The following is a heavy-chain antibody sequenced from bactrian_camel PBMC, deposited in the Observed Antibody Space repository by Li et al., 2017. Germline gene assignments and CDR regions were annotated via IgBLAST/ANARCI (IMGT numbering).Heavy chain of an antibody. D-gene: IGHD7*01. Sequence: HVQLVESGGGLVQPGGSLGLSCANSGFTFTSHYIAWVRQAPGKGLEWMCGIYSDDSITYYADSVKGRFTVSRDNAKNTMYLQMNSLKTEDTAVYYCATVGLAYWGQGTQVTVS. CDR3: ATVGLAY. J-gene: IGHJ4*01. CDR2: IYSDDSIT. V-gene: IGHV3-2*01. CDR1: GFTFTSHY.